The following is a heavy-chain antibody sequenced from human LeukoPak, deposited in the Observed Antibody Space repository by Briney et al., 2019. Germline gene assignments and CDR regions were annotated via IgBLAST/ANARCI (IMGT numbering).Heavy chain of an antibody. CDR3: ARSHLWFGELFSLYYFDY. J-gene: IGHJ4*02. CDR1: GFTFSSYS. D-gene: IGHD3-10*01. CDR2: ISSSSSTI. Sequence: GGSLRLSCAASGFTFSSYSMNWVRQAPGKGLEWVSYISSSSSTIYYADSVKGRFTISRDNAKNSLYLQMNSLRAEDTAVYYCARSHLWFGELFSLYYFDYWGQGTLVTVSS. V-gene: IGHV3-48*01.